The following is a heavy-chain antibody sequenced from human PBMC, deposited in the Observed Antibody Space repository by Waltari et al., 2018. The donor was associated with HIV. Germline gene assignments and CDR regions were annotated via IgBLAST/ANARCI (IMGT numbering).Heavy chain of an antibody. D-gene: IGHD1-26*01. CDR1: GGSFSGYY. Sequence: QVQLQQWGAGLLKPSETLSLTCAVYGGSFSGYYWSWIRQPPGKGLEWIGEINHSGSTNYNPSRKSRVTISVDTAKNQFSLKLSSVTAADTAVYYCARGWIANSGSSGLFDYWGQGTLVTVSS. CDR2: INHSGST. CDR3: ARGWIANSGSSGLFDY. V-gene: IGHV4-34*01. J-gene: IGHJ4*02.